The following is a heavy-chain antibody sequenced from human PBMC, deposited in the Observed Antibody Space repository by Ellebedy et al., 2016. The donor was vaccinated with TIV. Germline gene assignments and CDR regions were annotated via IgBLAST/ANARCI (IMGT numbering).Heavy chain of an antibody. V-gene: IGHV1-18*01. CDR3: ARKGTSGYYYVIDY. D-gene: IGHD3-22*01. Sequence: ASVKVSXXASGYTFKSYGISWVRQVPGQGLEWMGRIRADNGNTNYAQKFQGRVTMTTDTSTSTAYMELRSLRSDDTAVYYCARKGTSGYYYVIDYWGQGTLVTVSS. CDR2: IRADNGNT. J-gene: IGHJ4*02. CDR1: GYTFKSYG.